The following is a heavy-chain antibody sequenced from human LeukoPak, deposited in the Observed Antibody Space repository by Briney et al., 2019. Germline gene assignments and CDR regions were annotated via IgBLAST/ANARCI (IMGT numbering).Heavy chain of an antibody. V-gene: IGHV4-31*03. CDR3: ARGQRPYYFDY. CDR2: IHHSGSS. D-gene: IGHD1-1*01. J-gene: IGHJ4*02. CDR1: ADSLNSGVHY. Sequence: TSETLSLTCTVSADSLNSGVHYWAWIRQLPGKCLESIGFIHHSGSSRHNPSLKDRVAISVDASRNQFSLKLSSVTAADTAVYYCARGQRPYYFDYWGQGTLVTVSS.